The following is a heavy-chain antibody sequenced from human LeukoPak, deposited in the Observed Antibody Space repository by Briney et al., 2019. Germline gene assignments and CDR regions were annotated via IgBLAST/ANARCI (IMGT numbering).Heavy chain of an antibody. Sequence: GGSLRLSCAASGFTFSSYAMSWVRQAPGKGLEWVSAISGSGGSTYYADSVKGRFTISRDNSKNTLYLQMNSLRAEDTAVYYCAKDVNPRWSVAGLSDYWGQGTLVTVSS. D-gene: IGHD6-19*01. CDR1: GFTFSSYA. CDR2: ISGSGGST. V-gene: IGHV3-23*01. J-gene: IGHJ4*02. CDR3: AKDVNPRWSVAGLSDY.